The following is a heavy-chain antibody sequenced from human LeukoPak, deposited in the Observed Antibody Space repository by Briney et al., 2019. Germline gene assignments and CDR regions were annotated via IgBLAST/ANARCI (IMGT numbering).Heavy chain of an antibody. CDR2: IYYSGST. V-gene: IGHV4-59*08. J-gene: IGHJ4*02. CDR1: GGSISSFY. D-gene: IGHD5-24*01. CDR3: ARHEEEDGYNAKTFGY. Sequence: PSETLSLTCTVSGGSISSFYWSWIRQPPGKGLEWIGYIYYSGSTNYNPSLKSRVTMSEDTSKNQFSLKLSSVTAADTAVYYCARHEEEDGYNAKTFGYWGQGTLVTVSS.